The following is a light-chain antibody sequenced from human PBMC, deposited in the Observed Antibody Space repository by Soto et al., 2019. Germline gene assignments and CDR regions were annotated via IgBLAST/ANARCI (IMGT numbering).Light chain of an antibody. CDR3: HRYQNCTPWT. V-gene: IGKV3-15*01. J-gene: IGKJ1*01. CDR1: QSFGMN. Sequence: EIVMTQSPATLSVSPGERATLSCRASQSFGMNLSWYQQRPGQAPRLLIYGASTMATGIAARFSGSGCGTDFALTVSSLRSEDVAVYFYHRYQNCTPWTFGQGTTVEIK. CDR2: GAS.